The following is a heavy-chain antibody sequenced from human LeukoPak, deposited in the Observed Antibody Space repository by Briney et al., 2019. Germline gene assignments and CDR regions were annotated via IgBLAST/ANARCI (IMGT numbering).Heavy chain of an antibody. CDR1: GFTFSSNW. J-gene: IGHJ4*02. CDR3: VSFYETY. V-gene: IGHV3-74*01. Sequence: GGSLRLSCAASGFTFSSNWMHWVRQAPGKGLVWVSRINEDGSTTNYADSVKGRSTIFRDNAKNTLYLQMNNLRAEDTAVYYCVSFYETYWGRGTLVTVSS. CDR2: INEDGSTT. D-gene: IGHD2-2*01.